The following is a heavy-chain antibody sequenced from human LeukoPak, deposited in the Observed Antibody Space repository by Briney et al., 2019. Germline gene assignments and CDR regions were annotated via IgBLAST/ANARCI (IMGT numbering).Heavy chain of an antibody. J-gene: IGHJ6*02. CDR2: MNPNSGNT. Sequence: ASVKVSCKASGYTFTSYDINWVRQATGQGLEWMGWMNPNSGNTGYAQKFQGRVTMTRNTSISTAYMELSSLRSEDTAVYYCAKRIYGYYYYYGMGVWGQGTTVTVSS. CDR1: GYTFTSYD. V-gene: IGHV1-8*01. CDR3: AKRIYGYYYYYGMGV. D-gene: IGHD2/OR15-2a*01.